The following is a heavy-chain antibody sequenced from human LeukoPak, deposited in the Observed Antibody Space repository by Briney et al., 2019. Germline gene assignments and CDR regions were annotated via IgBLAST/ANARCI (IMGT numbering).Heavy chain of an antibody. CDR2: INHSGST. CDR1: GGSFSGYY. Sequence: SETLSLTCAVYGGSFSGYYWSWIRQPPGKGLEWIGEINHSGSTNYNPSLKSRVTISVDTSKNQFSLKLSSVTAADTAVYYCAREVDFWSGYYTEAHYYMDVWGKGTTVTVSS. V-gene: IGHV4-34*01. D-gene: IGHD3-3*01. CDR3: AREVDFWSGYYTEAHYYMDV. J-gene: IGHJ6*03.